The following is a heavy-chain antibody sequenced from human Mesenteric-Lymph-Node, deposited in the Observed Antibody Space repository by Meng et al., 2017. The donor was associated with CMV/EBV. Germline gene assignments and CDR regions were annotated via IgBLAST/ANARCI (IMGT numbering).Heavy chain of an antibody. CDR3: ARGGVSGVEGYYYYYGMDV. CDR1: GYTFTDYY. Sequence: ASVKVSCKASGYTFTDYYMHWVRQAPGQGLEWMGWINPNSGGTNYAQKFQGRVTMTRDTSISTAYMELSRLRSDDPAVYYCARGGVSGVEGYYYYYGMDVWGQGTTVTVSS. D-gene: IGHD1-1*01. J-gene: IGHJ6*02. CDR2: INPNSGGT. V-gene: IGHV1-2*02.